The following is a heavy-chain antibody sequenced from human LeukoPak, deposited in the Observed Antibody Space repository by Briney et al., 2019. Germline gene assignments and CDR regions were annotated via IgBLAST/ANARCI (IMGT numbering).Heavy chain of an antibody. CDR2: INSNSGGT. Sequence: ASVKVSCKASGYIFTDHFMHWVRQAPGQGLEWMGWINSNSGGTNYAQKFQGRVTMTRDTSLSAAYMELSRLRSDDTAVYYCARGTGWNLVNYYYYGLDVWGQGTTVTVSS. CDR3: ARGTGWNLVNYYYYGLDV. V-gene: IGHV1-2*02. D-gene: IGHD1-1*01. CDR1: GYIFTDHF. J-gene: IGHJ6*02.